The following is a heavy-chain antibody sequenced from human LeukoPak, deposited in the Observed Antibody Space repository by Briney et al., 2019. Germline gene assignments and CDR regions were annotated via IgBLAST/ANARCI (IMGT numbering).Heavy chain of an antibody. V-gene: IGHV4-39*07. J-gene: IGHJ4*02. Sequence: SETLSLTCTVSGGSISSSSYYWGWIRQPPGKGLEWIGSIYYSGSTYYNPSLKSRVTISVDTSKNQFSLKLSSVTAADTAVYYCARGARYNWNDGGVDYWGQGTLVTVSS. CDR2: IYYSGST. CDR1: GGSISSSSYY. CDR3: ARGARYNWNDGGVDY. D-gene: IGHD1-20*01.